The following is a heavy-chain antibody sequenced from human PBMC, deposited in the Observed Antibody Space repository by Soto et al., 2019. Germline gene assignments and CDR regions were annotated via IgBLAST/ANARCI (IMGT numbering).Heavy chain of an antibody. CDR1: GFSFSSYA. CDR3: AKGGGLRNQLLYGYYFHGMDV. CDR2: TSGSGGSA. J-gene: IGHJ6*02. Sequence: EVQLLQSGGGLVQPGMSLRISCVASGFSFSSYAMSWVRQAPGKGLEWVSSTSGSGGSAYYADSVKGRFTIARDNSKNTLHLEVISLRADDTAVYYCAKGGGLRNQLLYGYYFHGMDVWGQGTTVTVSS. D-gene: IGHD3-10*01. V-gene: IGHV3-23*01.